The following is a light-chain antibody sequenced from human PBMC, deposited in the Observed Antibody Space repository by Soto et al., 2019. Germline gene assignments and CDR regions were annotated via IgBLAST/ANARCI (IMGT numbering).Light chain of an antibody. CDR1: SSNIGGYNV. CDR3: CSYVGASTYV. CDR2: EGI. V-gene: IGLV2-23*01. J-gene: IGLJ1*01. Sequence: QSVLTQPASVSGSPGRSITISCSGTSSNIGGYNVVSWYQQHPGKAPKVIVYEGIKRPSGVSDRFSGSTSGSTASLTISGLQAEDEAEYYCCSYVGASTYVLGSATKLTV.